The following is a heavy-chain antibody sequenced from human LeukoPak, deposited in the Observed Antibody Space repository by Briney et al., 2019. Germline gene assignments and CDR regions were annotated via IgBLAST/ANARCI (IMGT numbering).Heavy chain of an antibody. CDR1: GFTFSSYD. D-gene: IGHD6-13*01. V-gene: IGHV3-23*01. J-gene: IGHJ4*02. CDR2: ISGSGGSP. Sequence: GGSLRLSCAASGFTFSSYDMSWVRQAPGKGLEWVSGISGSGGSPYYADSVKGRFTISRDNSENRLFLQMNSLRAEDTAVYYCAKTGALGSSSTYVDYWGQGILVTVSS. CDR3: AKTGALGSSSTYVDY.